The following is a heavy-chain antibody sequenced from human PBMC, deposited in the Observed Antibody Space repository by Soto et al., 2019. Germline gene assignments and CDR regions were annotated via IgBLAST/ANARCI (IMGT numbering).Heavy chain of an antibody. CDR3: ARRGDYELFDY. J-gene: IGHJ4*02. CDR2: IYYSGST. D-gene: IGHD4-17*01. Sequence: SETLSLTCTVSGVDVTSSRYYWAWIRQTPGKGLEWIGSIYYSGSTYYNPSLKSRVTISVDTSKNQFSLKLSSVTAADTAVYHCARRGDYELFDYWGQGTPVTVSS. CDR1: GVDVTSSRYY. V-gene: IGHV4-39*01.